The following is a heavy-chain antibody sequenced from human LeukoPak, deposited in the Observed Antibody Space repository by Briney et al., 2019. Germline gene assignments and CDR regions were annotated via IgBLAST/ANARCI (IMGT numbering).Heavy chain of an antibody. CDR1: GFTFSSYG. D-gene: IGHD3-22*01. CDR3: AKVASSSGYYYYMDV. CDR2: ISGSGGST. J-gene: IGHJ6*03. V-gene: IGHV3-23*01. Sequence: GGSLRLSCAASGFTFSSYGMSWVRQAPGKGLEWVSAISGSGGSTYYADSVKGRFTISRDNSKNTLYLQMNSLRAEDTAVYYCAKVASSSGYYYYMDVWGKGTTVTVSS.